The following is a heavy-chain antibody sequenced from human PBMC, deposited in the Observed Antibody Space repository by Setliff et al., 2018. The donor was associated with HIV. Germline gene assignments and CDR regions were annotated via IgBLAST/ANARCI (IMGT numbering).Heavy chain of an antibody. Sequence: ASVKVSCKASGYTLTNYGISWVRQAPGRGLEWMGWISADNGDTNYPQKLQGRVTMTTDTSTSTAYMELRSLRSDDTAVYYCARVIDYGVLYWSYYMDVWGKGTTVTVSS. D-gene: IGHD4-17*01. CDR1: GYTLTNYG. J-gene: IGHJ6*03. CDR3: ARVIDYGVLYWSYYMDV. V-gene: IGHV1-18*01. CDR2: ISADNGDT.